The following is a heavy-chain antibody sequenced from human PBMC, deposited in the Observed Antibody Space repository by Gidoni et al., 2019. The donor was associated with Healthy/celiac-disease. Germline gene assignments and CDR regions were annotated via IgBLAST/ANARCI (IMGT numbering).Heavy chain of an antibody. V-gene: IGHV4-39*01. CDR3: ARHTTYYYDSSGSSAYAFDI. Sequence: QLQLQESGPGLVKPSETLSLTCTVSGGSISSSSYYWGWIRQPPGKGLEWIGSIYYSGSTYYNPSLKSRVTISVDTSKNQFSLKLISVTAADTAVYYCARHTTYYYDSSGSSAYAFDIWGQGTMVTVSS. D-gene: IGHD3-22*01. CDR1: GGSISSSSYY. CDR2: IYYSGST. J-gene: IGHJ3*02.